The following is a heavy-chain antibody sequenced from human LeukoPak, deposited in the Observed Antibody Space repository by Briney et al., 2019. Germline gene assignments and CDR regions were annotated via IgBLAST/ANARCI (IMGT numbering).Heavy chain of an antibody. CDR2: VVPLFGIR. Sequence: SVKVSCKTSGGTFNNYAISWVRQAPGQGLEWMGRVVPLFGIRNYPQTFRGRVNITADKATNTVYMELRSLRAEDTAIYYCATEPSRSYSFDHLDFWGLGTPVTVSS. J-gene: IGHJ4*02. CDR3: ATEPSRSYSFDHLDF. CDR1: GGTFNNYA. V-gene: IGHV1-69*04. D-gene: IGHD5-12*01.